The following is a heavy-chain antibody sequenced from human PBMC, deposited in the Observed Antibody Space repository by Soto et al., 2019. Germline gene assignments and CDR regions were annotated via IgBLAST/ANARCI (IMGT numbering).Heavy chain of an antibody. V-gene: IGHV3-23*01. D-gene: IGHD3-3*01. CDR3: AKTQTFNGYYGGFDA. CDR2: VSGGGAST. CDR1: GFSFAGHA. Sequence: GGSLRLSCAATGFSFAGHALTWVRQAPGKGLEWLSAVSGGGASTYYADSVRGRFSISRDVSGNMIYLQLNRLTAGDTATYYCAKTQTFNGYYGGFDAWGQGTRVTVSS. J-gene: IGHJ4*02.